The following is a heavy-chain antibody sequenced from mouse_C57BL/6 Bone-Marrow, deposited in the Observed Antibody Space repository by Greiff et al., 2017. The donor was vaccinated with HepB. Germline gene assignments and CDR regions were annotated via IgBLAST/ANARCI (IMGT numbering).Heavy chain of an antibody. CDR1: GFSLSTFGMG. D-gene: IGHD2-5*01. J-gene: IGHJ4*01. V-gene: IGHV8-8*01. CDR2: IWWDDDK. CDR3: ARIPRYYSNYSYYYAMDY. Sequence: QVTLKESGPGILQPSQTLSLTCSFSGFSLSTFGMGVGWIRQPSGKGLEWLAHIWWDDDKYYNPALKSRLTISKDTSKNQVFLKIANVDTADTATYYCARIPRYYSNYSYYYAMDYWGQGTSVTVSS.